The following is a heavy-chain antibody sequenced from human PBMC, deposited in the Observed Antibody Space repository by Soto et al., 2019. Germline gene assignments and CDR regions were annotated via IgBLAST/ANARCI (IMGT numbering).Heavy chain of an antibody. J-gene: IGHJ6*02. CDR3: ARPSVVVPAAADYYYGMDV. V-gene: IGHV1-69*01. Sequence: QVQLGQSGAEVKKPGSSVKVSCKASGGTFSSYAISWVRQAPGQGLEWMGGIIPIFGTANYAQKFQGRVTITAHESTSTAYMELSSLRPEETAVYYCARPSVVVPAAADYYYGMDVWGQGTTVTVSS. CDR2: IIPIFGTA. CDR1: GGTFSSYA. D-gene: IGHD2-2*01.